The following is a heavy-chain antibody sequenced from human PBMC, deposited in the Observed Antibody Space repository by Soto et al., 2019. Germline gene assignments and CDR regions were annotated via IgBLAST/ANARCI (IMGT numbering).Heavy chain of an antibody. CDR1: GFTFSDSG. J-gene: IGHJ4*02. Sequence: GGSLRLSCAASGFTFSDSGMHWVRQAPGKGLEWVAVISFDGTNKHCIDSVKGRFTISRDNSKNTLYLQMNSLRADDTAVYYCAKDKRILGIAVAGEGYYFDYWGQGTLVTVSS. CDR3: AKDKRILGIAVAGEGYYFDY. CDR2: ISFDGTNK. D-gene: IGHD6-19*01. V-gene: IGHV3-30*18.